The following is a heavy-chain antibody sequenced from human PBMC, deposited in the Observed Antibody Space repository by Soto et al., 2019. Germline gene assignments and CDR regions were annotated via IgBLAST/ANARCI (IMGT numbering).Heavy chain of an antibody. CDR3: ASYGSGSPY. CDR1: GFTFSSYA. CDR2: ISYDGSNK. Sequence: QVQLVESGGGVVQPGRSLRLSCAASGFTFSSYAMHWVRQAPGKGLEWVAVISYDGSNKYYADSVKGRFTISRDNSKNTLYLQMNSLRAEDTAVYYCASYGSGSPYWGQGTLVTVSS. J-gene: IGHJ4*02. D-gene: IGHD3-10*01. V-gene: IGHV3-30-3*01.